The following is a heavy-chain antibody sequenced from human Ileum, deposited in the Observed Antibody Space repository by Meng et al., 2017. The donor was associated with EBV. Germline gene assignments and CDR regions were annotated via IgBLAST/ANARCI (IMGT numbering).Heavy chain of an antibody. D-gene: IGHD3-22*01. V-gene: IGHV4-4*02. CDR3: ASSDYYRSDY. J-gene: IGHJ4*02. Sequence: QGQLWESGPGLVKPSGTLSLHCAVSGGSISRSDWWRWVRQPPGKGLEWIGETSHSGSTNYSPSLKSRVTISLDKSKNQLSLKLNSVTAADTAVYYCASSDYYRSDYWGQGTLVTVSS. CDR1: GGSISRSDW. CDR2: TSHSGST.